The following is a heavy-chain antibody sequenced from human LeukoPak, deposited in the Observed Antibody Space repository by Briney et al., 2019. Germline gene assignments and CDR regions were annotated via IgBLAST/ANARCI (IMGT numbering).Heavy chain of an antibody. CDR3: AKGRGGSYYFAFDI. CDR1: GFTFSSYG. D-gene: IGHD1-26*01. CDR2: ISYDGSNK. J-gene: IGHJ3*02. V-gene: IGHV3-30*18. Sequence: PGGSLRLSCAASGFTFSSYGMHWVRHAPGKGLEWVAVISYDGSNKYYADSVKGRFTISRDNSKNTLYLQMSSLRAEDTAVYYCAKGRGGSYYFAFDIWGQGTMVTVSS.